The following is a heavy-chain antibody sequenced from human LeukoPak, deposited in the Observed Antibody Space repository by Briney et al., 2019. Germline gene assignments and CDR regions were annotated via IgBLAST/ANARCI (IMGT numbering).Heavy chain of an antibody. CDR1: GFSLSTSGMC. D-gene: IGHD3-22*01. CDR3: ARIGYYDSSGYHYDHFDF. Sequence: ESGPALVKPTQTLTLTCTFFGFSLSTSGMCVSWIRQPPGKALEWLARIDWDDDKYYSTSLKTRLTISKDTSKNQVVFTMTNMDPVDTATYYCARIGYYDSSGYHYDHFDFWGQGTLVTVSS. CDR2: IDWDDDK. V-gene: IGHV2-70*11. J-gene: IGHJ4*02.